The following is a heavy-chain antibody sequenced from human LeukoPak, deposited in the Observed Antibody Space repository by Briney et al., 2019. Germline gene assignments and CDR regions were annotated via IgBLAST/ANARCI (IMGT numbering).Heavy chain of an antibody. Sequence: GGSLRLSCAASGFTFSNAWMSWVRQAPGKGLEWVGRIKSKTDGGTTDYAAPVKGRFTISRDDSKNTLYLQMNSLKTEDTAVYYSTTIVVVPAATPQSGHDAFDIWGQGTMVTVSS. CDR1: GFTFSNAW. J-gene: IGHJ3*02. V-gene: IGHV3-15*01. CDR2: IKSKTDGGTT. CDR3: TTIVVVPAATPQSGHDAFDI. D-gene: IGHD2-2*01.